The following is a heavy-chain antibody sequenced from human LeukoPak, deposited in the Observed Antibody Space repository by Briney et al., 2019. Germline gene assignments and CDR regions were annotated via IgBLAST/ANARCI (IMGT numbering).Heavy chain of an antibody. CDR2: ISGSGGST. CDR3: AKDPAAYDYVWGSYRFGY. V-gene: IGHV3-23*01. Sequence: GGSLGLSCAASGFTFSSYAMSWVRQAPGKGLEWVSAISGSGGSTYYADSVKGRFTISRDNSKNTMYLQMNSLRAEDTAVYYCAKDPAAYDYVWGSYRFGYWGQGTLVTVSS. D-gene: IGHD3-16*02. CDR1: GFTFSSYA. J-gene: IGHJ4*02.